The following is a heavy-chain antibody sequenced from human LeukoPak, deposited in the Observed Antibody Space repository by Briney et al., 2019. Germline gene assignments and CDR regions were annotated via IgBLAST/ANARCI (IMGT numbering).Heavy chain of an antibody. CDR1: GFTFDDYA. J-gene: IGHJ3*02. Sequence: GGSLRLSCAASGFTFDDYAMYWVRQAPGKGLEWVSGISWNSGSIGYADSVKGRFTISRDNAKNSLDLQMNSLRAEDTALYYCAKDLAQTDAFDIWGQGTMVTVSS. CDR3: AKDLAQTDAFDI. CDR2: ISWNSGSI. V-gene: IGHV3-9*01. D-gene: IGHD2-15*01.